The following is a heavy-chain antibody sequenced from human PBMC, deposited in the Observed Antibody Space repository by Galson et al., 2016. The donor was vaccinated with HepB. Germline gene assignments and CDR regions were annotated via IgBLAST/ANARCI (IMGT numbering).Heavy chain of an antibody. V-gene: IGHV1-46*01. D-gene: IGHD3-16*01. CDR2: INPAGGTT. CDR3: GRSAFGGVAAGTDH. Sequence: SVKVSCKASGYRFITYYMHWVRQAPGQGLEWVGIINPSGIINPAGGTTSYALKFQGRVTINRDTSTNTVYMELSNLRSDDTAVYYCGRSAFGGVAAGTDHWGQGTLVTVSS. CDR1: GYRFITYY. J-gene: IGHJ4*02.